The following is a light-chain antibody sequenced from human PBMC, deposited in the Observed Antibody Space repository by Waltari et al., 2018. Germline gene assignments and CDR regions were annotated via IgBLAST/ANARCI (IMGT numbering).Light chain of an antibody. CDR1: HSNIGNNY. V-gene: IGLV1-51*02. CDR2: ENN. CDR3: GSWDDSLSSSWI. J-gene: IGLJ3*02. Sequence: QSVLTQPPSVSASPGQRVTISCSGGHSNIGNNYVSWYLQLPRTAPKLPIYENNKRPSAIPDRFSGSKSGTSATLVITGVQAGDEADYYCGSWDDSLSSSWIFGGGTKLTVL.